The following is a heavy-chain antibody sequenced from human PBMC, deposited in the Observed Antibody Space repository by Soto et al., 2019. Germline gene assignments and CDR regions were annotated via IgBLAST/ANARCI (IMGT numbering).Heavy chain of an antibody. D-gene: IGHD1-26*01. Sequence: QVQLVQSGAEVKKPGASVKVSCKASGYTFTSYAMHWVRQAPGQRLEWMGWINAGNGNTKYSQKFQGRVTITSDTSASTAYMELSSLRSEDTAVYYCARDGARVKIKYYYYGMDVWGQGTTVTVSS. CDR3: ARDGARVKIKYYYYGMDV. V-gene: IGHV1-3*01. CDR2: INAGNGNT. J-gene: IGHJ6*02. CDR1: GYTFTSYA.